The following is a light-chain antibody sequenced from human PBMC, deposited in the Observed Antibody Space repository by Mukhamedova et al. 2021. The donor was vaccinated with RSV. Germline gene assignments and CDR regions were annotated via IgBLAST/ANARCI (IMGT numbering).Light chain of an antibody. V-gene: IGKV1-39*01. CDR2: TAS. Sequence: WYQRRVHGKAPKLLITTASSLQSGVPSTFSGSGYGTDFTLSIRGLQPEDSAIYYCQQTSSAPWTFGQGTKVESK. J-gene: IGKJ1*01. CDR3: QQTSSAPWT.